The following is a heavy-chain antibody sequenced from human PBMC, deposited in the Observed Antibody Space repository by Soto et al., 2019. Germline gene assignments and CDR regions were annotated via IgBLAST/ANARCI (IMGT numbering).Heavy chain of an antibody. J-gene: IGHJ4*02. V-gene: IGHV3-64D*06. Sequence: PGGSLRLSCSASGFTFRNCAMRWVRQAPGKGLEDVSGITSEGGRPYHADSVKDRFTISRVNSKNMIYLQMSSLTVGDTAMYYFVKGNQLLRYFFDYWGQGSPVTASS. D-gene: IGHD1-26*01. CDR1: GFTFRNCA. CDR3: VKGNQLLRYFFDY. CDR2: ITSEGGRP.